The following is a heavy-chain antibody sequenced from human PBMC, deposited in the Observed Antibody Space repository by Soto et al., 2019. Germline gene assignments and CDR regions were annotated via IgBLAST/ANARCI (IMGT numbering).Heavy chain of an antibody. Sequence: GGSLRLSCAASGFTFSSYGMHWVRQATGKGLEWVAVIWYDGSNKYYADSVKGRFTISRDNSKNTLYLQMNSLRAEDTAVYYCARDLTYYDSSGYYVDYWGQGTLVTVSS. CDR3: ARDLTYYDSSGYYVDY. CDR2: IWYDGSNK. J-gene: IGHJ4*02. D-gene: IGHD3-22*01. CDR1: GFTFSSYG. V-gene: IGHV3-33*01.